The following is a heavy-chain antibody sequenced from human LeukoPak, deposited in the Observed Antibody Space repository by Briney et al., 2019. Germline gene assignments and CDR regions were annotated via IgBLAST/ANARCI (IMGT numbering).Heavy chain of an antibody. CDR2: ISDGGSST. CDR3: AKRVRYGSGNYHFDH. CDR1: EFTFSTYG. Sequence: GGTLRLSCAASEFTFSTYGMSWVRQAPGKGLEWVSAISDGGSSTYYADSVKGRFTISRDNSKNTLYLQMNSLTAEDTAVYYCAKRVRYGSGNYHFDHWGQGTLVTVSS. D-gene: IGHD3-10*01. V-gene: IGHV3-23*01. J-gene: IGHJ4*02.